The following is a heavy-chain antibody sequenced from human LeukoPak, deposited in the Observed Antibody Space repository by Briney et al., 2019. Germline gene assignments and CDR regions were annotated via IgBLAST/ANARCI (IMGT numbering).Heavy chain of an antibody. V-gene: IGHV1-18*01. CDR3: ARDVQYYQSD. Sequence: ASVNVSCKASGYSFTQNGISWVRQAPGQGLEWMGWISTKTGNTKYAQKFQDRVTMTTDSATTTAYMELRRLRSDDTAMYYCARDVQYYQSDWGQGTLVTVFS. D-gene: IGHD2-2*01. J-gene: IGHJ4*02. CDR1: GYSFTQNG. CDR2: ISTKTGNT.